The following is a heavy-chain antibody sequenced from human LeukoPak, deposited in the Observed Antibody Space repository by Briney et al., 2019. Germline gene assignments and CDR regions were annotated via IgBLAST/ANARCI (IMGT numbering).Heavy chain of an antibody. Sequence: ASVKVSCKASGYTFTGYYMHWVRQAPGQGLEWMGWINPNSGGTNYAQKFQGWVTMTRDTSTSTVYMELSSLRSEDTAVYYCARNAGYGDLAWGQGTLVTVS. D-gene: IGHD4-17*01. J-gene: IGHJ5*02. CDR3: ARNAGYGDLA. CDR1: GYTFTGYY. CDR2: INPNSGGT. V-gene: IGHV1-2*04.